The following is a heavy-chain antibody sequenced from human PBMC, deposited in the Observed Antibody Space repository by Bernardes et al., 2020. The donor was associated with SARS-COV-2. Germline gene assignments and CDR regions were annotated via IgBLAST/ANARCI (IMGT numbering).Heavy chain of an antibody. CDR1: GGSISTSSYY. V-gene: IGHV4-39*01. CDR3: ASLPMVRGVYNWFDP. Sequence: SETLSLTCTVSGGSISTSSYYWGWIRQPPGKGLEWIGSIYYSGSTYYNPSLKSRVTISIDTSKTQFSLKVKSVTAADTAVYYCASLPMVRGVYNWFDPWGQGTLVTVSS. CDR2: IYYSGST. D-gene: IGHD3-10*01. J-gene: IGHJ5*02.